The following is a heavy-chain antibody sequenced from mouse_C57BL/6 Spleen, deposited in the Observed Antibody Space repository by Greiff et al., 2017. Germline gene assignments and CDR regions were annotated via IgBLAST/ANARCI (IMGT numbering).Heavy chain of an antibody. CDR2: INYDGSST. CDR3: ARRDGYYGWYFDV. CDR1: GFTFSDYY. Sequence: DVKLVESEGGLVQPGSSMKLSCTASGFTFSDYYMAWVRQVPEKGLEWVANINYDGSSTYYLDSLKSRFIISRDNAKNILYLQMSSLKSEDTATYYCARRDGYYGWYFDVWGTGTTVTVSS. J-gene: IGHJ1*03. D-gene: IGHD2-3*01. V-gene: IGHV5-16*01.